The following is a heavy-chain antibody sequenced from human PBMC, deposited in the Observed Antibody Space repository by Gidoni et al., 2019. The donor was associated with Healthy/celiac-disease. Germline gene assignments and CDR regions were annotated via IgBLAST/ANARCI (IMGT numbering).Heavy chain of an antibody. J-gene: IGHJ4*02. V-gene: IGHV3-30*18. CDR3: AKDGGYSSSSVSDY. Sequence: QVQLGESGGGVVQPGRSRRLSCAASGVTFSSDGMHWVRQAPGKGLEWVAVISYDGSNKYYAVSVKGRFTISRDNSKNTLYLQMNSLRAEDTAVYYCAKDGGYSSSSVSDYWGQGTLVTVSS. D-gene: IGHD6-13*01. CDR1: GVTFSSDG. CDR2: ISYDGSNK.